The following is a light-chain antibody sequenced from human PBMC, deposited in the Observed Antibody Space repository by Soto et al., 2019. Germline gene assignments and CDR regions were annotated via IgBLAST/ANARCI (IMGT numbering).Light chain of an antibody. CDR2: SAS. V-gene: IGKV3-11*01. J-gene: IGKJ4*01. CDR3: QQHNNWPLT. Sequence: ESVLTPAPATPSLSTREKAPPSRQASQSVSSSLAWYQQKPGQAPRLLIYSASNRVTGIPGRFSGSGSGTDFTLTISSLEPEDFAVYYCQQHNNWPLTFGGGTRVDIK. CDR1: QSVSSS.